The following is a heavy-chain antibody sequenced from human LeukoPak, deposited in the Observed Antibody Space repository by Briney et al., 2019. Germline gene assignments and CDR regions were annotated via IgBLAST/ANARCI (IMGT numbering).Heavy chain of an antibody. CDR2: FDPEDGET. CDR3: ATDHSTYYYDSSGYNYHY. J-gene: IGHJ4*02. V-gene: IGHV1-24*01. D-gene: IGHD3-22*01. Sequence: ASVKVSCKVSGCTLTELSMHWVRQAPGKGLEWMGGFDPEDGETIYAQKFQGRVTMTEDTSTDTAYMELSSLRSEDTAVYYCATDHSTYYYDSSGYNYHYWGQGTLVTVSS. CDR1: GCTLTELS.